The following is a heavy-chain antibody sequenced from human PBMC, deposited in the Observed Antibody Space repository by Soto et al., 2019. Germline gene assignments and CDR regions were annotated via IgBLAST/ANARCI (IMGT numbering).Heavy chain of an antibody. CDR1: GFTFSDHY. CDR2: TRNKVNSYTT. D-gene: IGHD3-10*01. V-gene: IGHV3-72*01. CDR3: ARGGSYRAFDY. Sequence: PGGSLRLSCAASGFTFSDHYMDWVRQAPGKGLEWVGRTRNKVNSYTTEYAASVKGRFTVSRDDSKNSLYLQMDSLQIEDTAVYFCARGGSYRAFDYWGQGTLVTVSS. J-gene: IGHJ4*02.